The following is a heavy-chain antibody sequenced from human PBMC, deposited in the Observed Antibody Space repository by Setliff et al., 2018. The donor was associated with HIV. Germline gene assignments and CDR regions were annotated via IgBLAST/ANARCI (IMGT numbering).Heavy chain of an antibody. Sequence: PGGSGLSCKATGFSFSLYAMSWVRQAPGKGLEWVSSISGSGRKTYYGDSVKGRFTISRDNSWDTVDLQMNTLRAEDTAVYYCAKVPLFVVVPAALGGMDVWGQGTTVTVSS. V-gene: IGHV3-23*01. CDR3: AKVPLFVVVPAALGGMDV. J-gene: IGHJ6*02. D-gene: IGHD2-2*01. CDR1: GFSFSLYA. CDR2: ISGSGRKT.